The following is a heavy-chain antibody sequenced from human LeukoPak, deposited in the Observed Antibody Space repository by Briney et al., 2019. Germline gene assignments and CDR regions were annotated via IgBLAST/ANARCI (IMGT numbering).Heavy chain of an antibody. V-gene: IGHV3-23*01. CDR3: AKETGYSSGWHFDY. CDR2: VSGSGGST. D-gene: IGHD6-19*01. CDR1: GFTFNIYA. Sequence: GGSLRLSCAASGFTFNIYATSWVRQAPGKGLEWVSAVSGSGGSTYYADSVKGRFTISRDSSKNTLYLQMNSLRAEDTAVYYCAKETGYSSGWHFDYWGQGTLVTVSS. J-gene: IGHJ4*02.